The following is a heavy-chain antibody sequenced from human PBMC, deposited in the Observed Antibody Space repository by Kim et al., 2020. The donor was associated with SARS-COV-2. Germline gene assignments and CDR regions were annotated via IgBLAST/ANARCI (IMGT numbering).Heavy chain of an antibody. D-gene: IGHD3-3*01. CDR2: ISGSGGST. V-gene: IGHV3-23*01. Sequence: GGSLRLSCAASGFTFSSYAMSWVRQAPGKGLEWVSAISGSGGSTYYADSVKGRFTISRDNSKNTLYLQMNSLRAEDTAVYYCATGNDFWMAPYYFDYWGQGTLVTVSS. CDR3: ATGNDFWMAPYYFDY. CDR1: GFTFSSYA. J-gene: IGHJ4*02.